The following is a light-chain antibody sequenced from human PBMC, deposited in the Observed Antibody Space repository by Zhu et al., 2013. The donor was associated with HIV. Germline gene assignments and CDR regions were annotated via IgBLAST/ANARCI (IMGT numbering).Light chain of an antibody. Sequence: EIVMTQSPATLSVSPGERAALSCRASQSVSINLAWYQQKPGQAPRLLIYGASTRATGIPARFSGSGSGTEFTLTISSLQSEDFTVYYCQQYNNWPPLTSGGGTKVEIK. V-gene: IGKV3-15*01. J-gene: IGKJ4*01. CDR2: GAS. CDR3: QQYNNWPPLT. CDR1: QSVSIN.